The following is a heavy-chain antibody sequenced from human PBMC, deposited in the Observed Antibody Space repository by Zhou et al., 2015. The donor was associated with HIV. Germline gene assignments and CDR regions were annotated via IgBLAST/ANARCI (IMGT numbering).Heavy chain of an antibody. CDR2: INPSGGST. D-gene: IGHD1-26*01. V-gene: IGHV1-46*01. CDR1: GYTFTSYY. CDR3: ARERRREVVGATRSRNDAFDI. J-gene: IGHJ3*02. Sequence: QVQLVQSGAEVKKPGASVKVSCKASGYTFTSYYMHWVRQAPGQGLEWMGIINPSGGSTSYAQKFQGRVTMTRDTSTSTVYMELSSLRSEDTAVYYCARERRREVVGATRSRNDAFDIWGQGTMVTVSS.